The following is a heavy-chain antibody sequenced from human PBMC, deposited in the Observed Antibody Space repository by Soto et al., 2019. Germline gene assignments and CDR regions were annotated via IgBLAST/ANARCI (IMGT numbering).Heavy chain of an antibody. V-gene: IGHV3-73*01. D-gene: IGHD5-18*01. Sequence: PGGSLRLSCSASGFTFGASALQWARQASGKGLEWLGRIGSRGETYATTDYAAPVKGRFTISRDDSENTLYLQMNSLETEDTAVYYCSHGYYQYFNSWGQGTLVTRLL. CDR1: GFTFGASA. CDR3: SHGYYQYFNS. J-gene: IGHJ4*02. CDR2: IGSRGETYAT.